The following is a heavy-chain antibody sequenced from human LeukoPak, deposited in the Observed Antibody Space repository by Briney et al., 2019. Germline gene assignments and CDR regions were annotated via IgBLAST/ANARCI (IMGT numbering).Heavy chain of an antibody. D-gene: IGHD6-13*01. V-gene: IGHV3-30*02. CDR1: GLTFSSYG. CDR3: AKELFSSSRTYYYYYMDV. Sequence: GGSLRLSCAASGLTFSSYGMHWVRQAPGKGLEWVTFIRSDGSNKYYADSVKGRFTISRDNSKNTLSLQMNSLRDEDTAVYYCAKELFSSSRTYYYYYMDVWGKGTTVTISS. CDR2: IRSDGSNK. J-gene: IGHJ6*03.